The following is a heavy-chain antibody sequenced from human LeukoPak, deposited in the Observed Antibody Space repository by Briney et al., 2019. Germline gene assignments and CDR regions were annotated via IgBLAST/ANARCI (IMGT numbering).Heavy chain of an antibody. Sequence: GGSLRLSCAASGFTVSSNYMSWVRQAPGKGLEWVSVIYSGGSTYYADSVKGRFTIYRDNSKNTLYLQMNSLRAEDTAVYYCARSKEVTYYYDSSGSTRDYYMDVWGKGTTVTVSS. J-gene: IGHJ6*03. D-gene: IGHD3-22*01. CDR2: IYSGGST. CDR3: ARSKEVTYYYDSSGSTRDYYMDV. CDR1: GFTVSSNY. V-gene: IGHV3-53*01.